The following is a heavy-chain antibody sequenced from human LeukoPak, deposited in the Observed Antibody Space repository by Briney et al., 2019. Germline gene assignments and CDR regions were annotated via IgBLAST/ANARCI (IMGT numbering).Heavy chain of an antibody. J-gene: IGHJ6*03. CDR1: GYSFSGYY. CDR3: ARSSGAYYYYMDV. CDR2: INPNSGGT. V-gene: IGHV1-2*02. Sequence: ASVKVSCKASGYSFSGYYMHWVRQAPGQGLEWMGWINPNSGGTTYAQNFQDRVTMTRDASISTTYMELNRLTSDDTAVYFCARSSGAYYYYMDVWGKGTTVTVSS. D-gene: IGHD6-25*01.